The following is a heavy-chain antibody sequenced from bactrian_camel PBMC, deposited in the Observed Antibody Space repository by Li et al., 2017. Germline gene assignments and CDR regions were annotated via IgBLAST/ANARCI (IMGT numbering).Heavy chain of an antibody. CDR3: AADNTAMTLQDPGRSHTY. V-gene: IGHV3-2*01. D-gene: IGHD3*01. CDR1: EYAGQRVC. J-gene: IGHJ4*01. Sequence: HVQLVESGGGSVEAGGSLTLSCQLSEYAGQRVCMGWFRQTPDKEREAVAHIYTEIGSTLVADSVKGRFTISRDNAKKTLYMEMNSLKPEDSGMYYCAADNTAMTLQDPGRSHTYWGPGTQVTVS. CDR2: IYTEIGST.